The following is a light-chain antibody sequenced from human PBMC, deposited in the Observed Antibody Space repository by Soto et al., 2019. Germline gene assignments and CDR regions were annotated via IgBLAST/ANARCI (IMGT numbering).Light chain of an antibody. J-gene: IGLJ2*01. CDR2: EVS. Sequence: QSALTQPASVSGSPGQSITISCSGTSNDVGGYDYVSWYQQHPGKAPKLVIYEVSNRPSWVSNRFSGSKSDNTASLTISGLQPEDEADYYCNSYTSSYTLVFGGGTKVTVL. CDR3: NSYTSSYTLV. V-gene: IGLV2-14*01. CDR1: SNDVGGYDY.